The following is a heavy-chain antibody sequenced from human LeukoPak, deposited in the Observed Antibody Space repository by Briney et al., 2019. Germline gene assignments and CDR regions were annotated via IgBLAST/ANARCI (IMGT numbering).Heavy chain of an antibody. Sequence: SETLSLTCTVSGGSISSFYWRWIRQPPGKVLDWIGCIYYRENINYNPTLKSRVTISIATTKIHCLLKLSSVTAAGTAVYYCAREGYDSSGYSDWGQGTLVTVSS. CDR3: AREGYDSSGYSD. D-gene: IGHD3-22*01. J-gene: IGHJ4*02. V-gene: IGHV4-59*01. CDR2: IYYRENI. CDR1: GGSISSFY.